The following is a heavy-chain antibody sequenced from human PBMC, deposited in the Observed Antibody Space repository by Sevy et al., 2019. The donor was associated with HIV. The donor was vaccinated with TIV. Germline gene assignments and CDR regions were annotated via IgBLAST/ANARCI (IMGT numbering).Heavy chain of an antibody. CDR2: ISYDGNNK. Sequence: GGSLRLSCAASGFTFSTYALHWVRQAPGKGLEWVALISYDGNNKYYADSVKGRFTISRDDSKNTLYLQMNSLSTEDTAVYYCVRDSGCRVNDYPGNDWGQGTLVTVSS. J-gene: IGHJ4*02. CDR1: GFTFSTYA. D-gene: IGHD5-12*01. CDR3: VRDSGCRVNDYPGND. V-gene: IGHV3-30-3*01.